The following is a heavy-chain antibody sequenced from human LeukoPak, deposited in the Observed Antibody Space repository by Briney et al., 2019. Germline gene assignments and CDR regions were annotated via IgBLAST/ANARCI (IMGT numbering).Heavy chain of an antibody. Sequence: PGGSLRLSCTASGFPFNNAWMHWVRQAPGKGLVWVSRINSDGSSTSYADSVKGRFTISGDNAKNTLYLQMNSLRAEDTAVYYCARIVGQRPSWGQGTLVTVSS. J-gene: IGHJ4*02. CDR3: ARIVGQRPS. CDR2: INSDGSST. V-gene: IGHV3-74*01. D-gene: IGHD6-25*01. CDR1: GFPFNNAW.